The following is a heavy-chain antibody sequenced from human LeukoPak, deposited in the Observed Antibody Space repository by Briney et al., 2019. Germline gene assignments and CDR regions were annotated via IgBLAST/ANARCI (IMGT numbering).Heavy chain of an antibody. V-gene: IGHV1-69*04. J-gene: IGHJ4*02. Sequence: ASVEVSCKASGGTFSSYSISWARQAPGQGLEWVGKIIPIFGIAHYAQKFQGRVTITADKSTSTAYMELSSLRSEDTAVYYCARESPQPRSFDYWGQGTLVTVSS. CDR1: GGTFSSYS. D-gene: IGHD5-18*01. CDR2: IIPIFGIA. CDR3: ARESPQPRSFDY.